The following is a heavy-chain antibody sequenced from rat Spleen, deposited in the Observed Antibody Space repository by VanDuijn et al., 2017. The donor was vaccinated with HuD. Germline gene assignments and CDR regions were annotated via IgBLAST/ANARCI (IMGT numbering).Heavy chain of an antibody. CDR2: ISSDGGRN. D-gene: IGHD1-11*01. J-gene: IGHJ4*01. Sequence: EVQLVESGGGLALPGRSLKISCAASGFTFSDYYMAWVRQAPTKGLEWVATISSDGGRNFYRDSVKGRFTISRDNAKSTLYLQMNSLRSEDTATYYCARLEGGFMDAWGQGASVTVSS. CDR3: ARLEGGFMDA. V-gene: IGHV5S10*01. CDR1: GFTFSDYY.